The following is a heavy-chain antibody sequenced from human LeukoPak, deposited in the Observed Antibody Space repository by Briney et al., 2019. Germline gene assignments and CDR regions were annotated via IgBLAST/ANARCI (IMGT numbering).Heavy chain of an antibody. Sequence: GGSLRLSCAASGFTFSDSAMHRVRQASGKGLEWVGRIRSKANSYATAYAASVKGRFTISRDDSKNTAYLQMNSLKTEDTAVYYCTRQGGNDVHYWGQGTLVTVSS. J-gene: IGHJ4*02. CDR3: TRQGGNDVHY. V-gene: IGHV3-73*01. CDR1: GFTFSDSA. CDR2: IRSKANSYAT. D-gene: IGHD1-1*01.